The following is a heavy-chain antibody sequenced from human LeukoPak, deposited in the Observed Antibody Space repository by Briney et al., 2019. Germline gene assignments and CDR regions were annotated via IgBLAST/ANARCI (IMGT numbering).Heavy chain of an antibody. J-gene: IGHJ5*02. CDR2: IYPCYSDT. CDR1: GYSFTSYW. Sequence: GESLKISCKGSGYSFTSYWIGLVRQRPGKGLEWMGIIYPCYSDTRYCPSFQGQVTISADKSIITAYLQWSSLKASDTAMYYCARRDYYASSGYYSNWFDPWGQGTLVTVSS. V-gene: IGHV5-51*01. CDR3: ARRDYYASSGYYSNWFDP. D-gene: IGHD3-22*01.